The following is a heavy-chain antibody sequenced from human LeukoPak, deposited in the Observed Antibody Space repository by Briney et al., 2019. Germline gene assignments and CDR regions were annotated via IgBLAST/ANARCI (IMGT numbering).Heavy chain of an antibody. V-gene: IGHV6-1*01. CDR3: EREHDPPANIAAAGTDFDY. CDR1: GDSVSSYSAA. Sequence: QTLSLTCAISGDSVSSYSAAWIWLRQSPSRGLEWLGSTYYRSKWYNDYAVSVKSRITIKPDISKNQFYLQLNSVTPEDTAVYYCEREHDPPANIAAAGTDFDYWGQGTLVTVTS. CDR2: TYYRSKWYN. J-gene: IGHJ4*02. D-gene: IGHD6-13*01.